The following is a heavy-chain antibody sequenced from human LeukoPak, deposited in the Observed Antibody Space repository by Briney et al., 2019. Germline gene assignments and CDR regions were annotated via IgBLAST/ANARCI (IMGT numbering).Heavy chain of an antibody. V-gene: IGHV1-2*02. CDR3: ARDVGEYCSSTNCYASHY. Sequence: ASVKVSCKASGYTFTNHYMHWVRQAPGQGLEWMGWINPHSGGTNYAQKFQGGVTMTRDTSITTAYMELSSLRSDDTAVYYCARDVGEYCSSTNCYASHYWGQGTLVTVSS. CDR1: GYTFTNHY. D-gene: IGHD2-2*01. J-gene: IGHJ4*02. CDR2: INPHSGGT.